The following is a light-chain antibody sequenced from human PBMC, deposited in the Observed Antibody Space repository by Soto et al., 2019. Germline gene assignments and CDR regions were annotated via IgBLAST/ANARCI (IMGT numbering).Light chain of an antibody. V-gene: IGKV3-20*01. CDR3: PQYGSSPPT. CDR2: GAS. CDR1: PSLSSRY. Sequence: EIVLTQSPGTLSLSPGERATLSCRDSPSLSSRYVAWYQLKPGQAPRLFIYGASSRATGIPDRFSGSGSGTDFSLSISKLEPEDFAVYYCPQYGSSPPTFGGGTKVEIK. J-gene: IGKJ4*01.